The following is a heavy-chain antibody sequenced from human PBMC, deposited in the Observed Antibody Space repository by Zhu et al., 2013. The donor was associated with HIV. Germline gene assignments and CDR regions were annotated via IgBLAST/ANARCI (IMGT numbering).Heavy chain of an antibody. V-gene: IGHV1-69*01. CDR1: GGTLGNFA. CDR2: IIPIFGTA. CDR3: GRHHNSGYYSYFDY. Sequence: QLVQSGTEVKKPGSSVRVSCKASGGTLGNFAISWVRQAPGQGLEWMGGIIPIFGTANYAQKFQGRVTITADESTSAAYMELSSLRSEDTAVYYCGRHHNSGYYSYFDYWGQGTLVTVSS. D-gene: IGHD3-22*01. J-gene: IGHJ4*02.